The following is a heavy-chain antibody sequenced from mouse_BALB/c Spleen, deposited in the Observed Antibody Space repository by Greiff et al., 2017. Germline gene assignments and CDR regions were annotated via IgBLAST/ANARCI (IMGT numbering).Heavy chain of an antibody. CDR3: AKYGNPYAMDY. D-gene: IGHD2-10*02. Sequence: EVHLVESGGGLVKPGGSLKLSCAASGFTFSSYAMSWVRQTPEKRLEWVASISSGGSTYYPDSVKGRFTISRDNARNILYLQMSSLRSADTAMYYCAKYGNPYAMDYWGQGTSVTVSS. J-gene: IGHJ4*01. CDR2: ISSGGST. CDR1: GFTFSSYA. V-gene: IGHV5-6-5*01.